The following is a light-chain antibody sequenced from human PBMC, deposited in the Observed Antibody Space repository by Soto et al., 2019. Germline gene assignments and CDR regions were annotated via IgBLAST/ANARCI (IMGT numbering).Light chain of an antibody. V-gene: IGKV3-20*01. J-gene: IGKJ1*01. CDR2: GAS. CDR3: QQYGGSHRT. Sequence: EIVLTQSPGTLSLSPGERATLSCRASQSINNNYLAWYQQKRGQAPSLLIYGASSRATGIPDRFSGSGSGTDFTLTISKLEPEEFAVYYCQQYGGSHRTFGQGTKVEIK. CDR1: QSINNNY.